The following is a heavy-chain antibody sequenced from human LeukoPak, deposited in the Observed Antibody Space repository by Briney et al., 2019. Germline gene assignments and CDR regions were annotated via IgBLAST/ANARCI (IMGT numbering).Heavy chain of an antibody. CDR1: AGSIRSYY. CDR2: TYYSGST. J-gene: IGHJ4*02. CDR3: ATERAGSGSPNFYYFDY. Sequence: SETLSLTCTVSAGSIRSYYWSWIRQPPGKGLEWIGYTYYSGSTDYNPSLKSRVTISVDTSKNQFSLKLSSVTAADTAVYYCATERAGSGSPNFYYFDYWGQGTLVTVSS. D-gene: IGHD3-10*01. V-gene: IGHV4-59*01.